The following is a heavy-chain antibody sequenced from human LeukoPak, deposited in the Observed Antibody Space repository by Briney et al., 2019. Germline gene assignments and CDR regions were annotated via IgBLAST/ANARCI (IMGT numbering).Heavy chain of an antibody. V-gene: IGHV4-34*01. D-gene: IGHD3-10*01. J-gene: IGHJ6*03. CDR2: INHSGST. CDR3: ARGRGYYYGSGSYYPCYYYYYMDV. CDR1: GGSFSGYY. Sequence: PSETLSLTCAVYGGSFSGYYWSWIRQPPGKGLEWIGEINHSGSTNYNPSLKSRVTLSVDTSKNQFSLKLSSVTAADTAVYYCARGRGYYYGSGSYYPCYYYYYMDVWGKGTTVTVSS.